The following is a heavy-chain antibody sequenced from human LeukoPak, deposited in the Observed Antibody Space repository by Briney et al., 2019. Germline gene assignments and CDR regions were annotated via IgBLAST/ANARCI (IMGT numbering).Heavy chain of an antibody. J-gene: IGHJ4*02. CDR3: AKDDRRVVVVAATSY. CDR2: ISGSGGST. CDR1: GFTFSSYA. D-gene: IGHD2-15*01. V-gene: IGHV3-23*01. Sequence: GGSLRLSCAASGFTFSSYAMSWVRQAPGKGLEWVSAISGSGGSTYYADSVKGRFTISRDNSKNTLYLQMNSLRAEDTAVYFCAKDDRRVVVVAATSYWGQGTLVTVSS.